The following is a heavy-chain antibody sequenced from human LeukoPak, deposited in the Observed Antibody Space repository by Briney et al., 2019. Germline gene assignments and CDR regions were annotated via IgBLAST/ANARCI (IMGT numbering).Heavy chain of an antibody. CDR3: ATGTLHGYPWYFDL. J-gene: IGHJ2*01. D-gene: IGHD5-24*01. CDR2: IYTSGNT. V-gene: IGHV4-4*07. CDR1: GDSMSSYY. Sequence: SETLSLTCTLSGDSMSSYYWTWIRQPAGKGLEWIGRIYTSGNTNYNPSLKSRVTMSVDTSKNQFSLKLSSVTAADTAVYYCATGTLHGYPWYFDLWGRGTLVTVSS.